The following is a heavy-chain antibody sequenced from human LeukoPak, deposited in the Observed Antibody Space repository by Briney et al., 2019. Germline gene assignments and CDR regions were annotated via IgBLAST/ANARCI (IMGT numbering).Heavy chain of an antibody. CDR2: ISGSGTTT. CDR1: GFTFSSYA. D-gene: IGHD3-10*01. Sequence: PGGSLRLSCAASGFTFSSYAMTWVRQAPGKGLQWVSVISGSGTTTYYADSVKGRFTISRDNSKNTLSLQMNSLRAEDTAVYYCAKELRGFGDLYGMDVWGQGTTVTVSS. CDR3: AKELRGFGDLYGMDV. J-gene: IGHJ6*02. V-gene: IGHV3-23*01.